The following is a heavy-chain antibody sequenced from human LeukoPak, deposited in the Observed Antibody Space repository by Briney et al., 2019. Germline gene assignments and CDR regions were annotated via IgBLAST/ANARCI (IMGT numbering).Heavy chain of an antibody. CDR2: INSNGGST. CDR3: AKYLYTSVSFYDY. V-gene: IGHV3-23*01. Sequence: WGSLRLSCAASGFTFASYAMTWVRQAPGKGLEWVSAINSNGGSTCYAASVRGEFTISRDNSKNTLFLQMNSLRAEDTALYYCAKYLYTSVSFYDYGGQATSATVSS. D-gene: IGHD3-10*01. CDR1: GFTFASYA. J-gene: IGHJ4*02.